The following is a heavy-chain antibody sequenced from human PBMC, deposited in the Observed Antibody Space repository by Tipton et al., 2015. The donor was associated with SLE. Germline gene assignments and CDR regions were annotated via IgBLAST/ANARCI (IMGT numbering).Heavy chain of an antibody. CDR3: ASVDDTVTTHFEH. D-gene: IGHD4-17*01. CDR1: GGSISSSSYN. J-gene: IGHJ4*02. V-gene: IGHV4-39*01. Sequence: TLSLTCTVSGGSISSSSYNWGWIRQPPGKGLEWIGSVFYSGSTHYNPSLKSRVTISVDTSKNQFSLKLSSVTAADTAIYYCASVDDTVTTHFEHWGQGTLVTVSS. CDR2: VFYSGST.